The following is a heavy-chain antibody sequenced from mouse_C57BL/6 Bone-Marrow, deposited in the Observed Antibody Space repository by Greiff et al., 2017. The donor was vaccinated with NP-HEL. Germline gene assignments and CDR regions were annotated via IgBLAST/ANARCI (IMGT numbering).Heavy chain of an antibody. Sequence: QVQLQQPGAELVKPGASVKMSCKASGYTFTSYWITWVKQRPGQGLEWIGDIYPGGGSPNYNERFKSKATLTVDTTASTAYMQRSSLTSEDSAVYYCARERYYYGSSPFDYWGQGTTLTVSS. J-gene: IGHJ2*01. CDR1: GYTFTSYW. D-gene: IGHD1-1*01. CDR3: ARERYYYGSSPFDY. CDR2: IYPGGGSP. V-gene: IGHV1-55*01.